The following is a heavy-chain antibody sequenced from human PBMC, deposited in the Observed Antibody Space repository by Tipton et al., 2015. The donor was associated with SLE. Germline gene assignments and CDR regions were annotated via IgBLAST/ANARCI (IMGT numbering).Heavy chain of an antibody. CDR2: ISNSGRT. Sequence: TLSLTCHVSGASISNSSWHWNWIRQPPGKGLEWIGSISNSGRTAYNPSLKTRVAISLDSSKNQFSLTLRSVTAADTAVYYCARDQVGGGDFDYWGQGALVTVSS. CDR3: ARDQVGGGDFDY. D-gene: IGHD3-16*01. CDR1: GASISNSSWH. J-gene: IGHJ4*02. V-gene: IGHV4-39*07.